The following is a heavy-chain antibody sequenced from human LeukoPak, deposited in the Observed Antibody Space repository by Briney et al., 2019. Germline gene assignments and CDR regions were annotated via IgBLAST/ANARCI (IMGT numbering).Heavy chain of an antibody. D-gene: IGHD1-26*01. V-gene: IGHV3-21*01. J-gene: IGHJ4*02. CDR3: AREVGIVGAYDY. CDR2: ISDNSNYI. Sequence: GGSLRLSCAASGFTFNTYSMNWVRQAPGKGLEWVSSISDNSNYIYYSDSVEGRFTISRDNAKNSLYLQMNSLRAEDTAVYYCAREVGIVGAYDYWGQGTLVTVPS. CDR1: GFTFNTYS.